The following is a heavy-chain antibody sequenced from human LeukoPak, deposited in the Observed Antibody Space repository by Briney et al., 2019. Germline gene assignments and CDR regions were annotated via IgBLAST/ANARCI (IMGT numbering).Heavy chain of an antibody. V-gene: IGHV3-49*03. CDR1: GFTFGDYA. Sequence: PGGSLRLSCTASGFTFGDYAMSWFRRAPGKGLEWVGFISSKAYGGTTEYAASVKGRFTIPRDESKSIAYLQMNSLKTEDTAVYYCTRDGNAKAPGPNCCVPWGQGTVVTVS. D-gene: IGHD1-26*01. CDR2: ISSKAYGGTT. J-gene: IGHJ5*02. CDR3: TRDGNAKAPGPNCCVP.